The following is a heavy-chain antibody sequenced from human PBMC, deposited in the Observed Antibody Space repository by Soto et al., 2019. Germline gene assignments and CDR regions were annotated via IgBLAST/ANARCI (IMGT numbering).Heavy chain of an antibody. CDR2: ISSDGSNK. Sequence: QVKLVESGGGMVQPGRSLRLSCAASGFTFSTYGMHWMRQAPGKGLEWVAVISSDGSNKYYGDSVEGRFTISRDNSKNTLFLQMDSLRAEDTAVYYCTKGTNGPNGHADYWGQGTLVAVSS. CDR1: GFTFSTYG. D-gene: IGHD2-8*01. CDR3: TKGTNGPNGHADY. J-gene: IGHJ4*02. V-gene: IGHV3-30*18.